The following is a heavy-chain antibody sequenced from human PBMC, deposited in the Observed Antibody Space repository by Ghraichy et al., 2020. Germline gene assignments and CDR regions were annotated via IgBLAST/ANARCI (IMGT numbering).Heavy chain of an antibody. Sequence: SVKVSCKASGGTFSSYAISWVRQAPGQGLEWMGGIIPIVGTTNYAQKFQGRVTITADKSTSTAHMELSSLRSEDTAVYYCARGANGDYYNYFDYWGQGTLVTVSS. V-gene: IGHV1-69*06. CDR2: IIPIVGTT. CDR3: ARGANGDYYNYFDY. J-gene: IGHJ4*02. D-gene: IGHD4-17*01. CDR1: GGTFSSYA.